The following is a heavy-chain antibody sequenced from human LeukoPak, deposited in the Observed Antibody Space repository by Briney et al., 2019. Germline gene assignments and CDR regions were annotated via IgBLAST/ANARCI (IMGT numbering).Heavy chain of an antibody. CDR2: ISGSGGST. J-gene: IGHJ5*02. Sequence: GGSLRLSCAASAFTFSSYTMNWVRQAPGKGLEWVSAISGSGGSTYYADSVKGRFTISRDNSKNTLYLQMNSLRAEDTAVYYCAKGGRAAAGIPIRLAYNWFDPWGQGTLVTVSS. V-gene: IGHV3-23*01. D-gene: IGHD6-13*01. CDR3: AKGGRAAAGIPIRLAYNWFDP. CDR1: AFTFSSYT.